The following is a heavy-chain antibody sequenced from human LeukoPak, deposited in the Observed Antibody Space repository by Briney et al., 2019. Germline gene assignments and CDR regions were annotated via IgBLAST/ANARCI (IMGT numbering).Heavy chain of an antibody. CDR1: GGSISSSSYY. CDR2: IYYSGST. Sequence: SETLSLTCTVSGGSISSSSYYWVWIRQPPGKGLEWIGSIYYSGSTYYNPSLKSRVTISVDTSKNQFSLKLSSVTAADTAVYYCARLKYNWNYVYRFDPWGQGTLVTVSS. J-gene: IGHJ5*02. V-gene: IGHV4-39*01. CDR3: ARLKYNWNYVYRFDP. D-gene: IGHD1-7*01.